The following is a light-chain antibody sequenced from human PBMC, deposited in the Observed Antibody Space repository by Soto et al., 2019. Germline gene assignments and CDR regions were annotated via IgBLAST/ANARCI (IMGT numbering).Light chain of an antibody. V-gene: IGLV1-40*01. CDR2: GNS. CDR3: PSLYTSLSGSV. Sequence: QSVLTQPPSVSGAPGQRVTISCTGSSSNIGAGYDVHWYQQLPGTAPKVFIYGNSNRPSGVPGPFSGSKSGTSASLAITGPRGEEWGGYLLPSLYTSLSGSVFGGGTKLTVL. CDR1: SSNIGAGYD. J-gene: IGLJ2*01.